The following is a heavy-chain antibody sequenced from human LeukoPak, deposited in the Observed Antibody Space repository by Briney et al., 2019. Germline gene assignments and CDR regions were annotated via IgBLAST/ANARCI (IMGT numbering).Heavy chain of an antibody. V-gene: IGHV3-33*06. Sequence: PGGFLRLSCVASGFSFSSFGMHWVRQTPGKGLEWVALIWSDARKTHYADSVMGRFTISRDNSENTLYLQMNGLRVEDTAVYYCVKGGDGFNFGDHWGQGNRVTVSS. J-gene: IGHJ4*02. D-gene: IGHD5-24*01. CDR3: VKGGDGFNFGDH. CDR1: GFSFSSFG. CDR2: IWSDARKT.